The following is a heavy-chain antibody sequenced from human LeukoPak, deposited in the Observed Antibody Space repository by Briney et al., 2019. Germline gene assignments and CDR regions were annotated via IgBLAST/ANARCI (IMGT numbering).Heavy chain of an antibody. J-gene: IGHJ3*02. CDR2: IYYSGST. D-gene: IGHD3-22*01. Sequence: PSQTLSLTCTVSGGSIGSGGYYWSWIRQHPGKGLEWIGYIYYSGSTYYNPSLKTRVTISADTSKNQFSLKLSSVTAADTAVYYCARSTMIGLYAFDIWGQGTMVTVSS. V-gene: IGHV4-31*03. CDR1: GGSIGSGGYY. CDR3: ARSTMIGLYAFDI.